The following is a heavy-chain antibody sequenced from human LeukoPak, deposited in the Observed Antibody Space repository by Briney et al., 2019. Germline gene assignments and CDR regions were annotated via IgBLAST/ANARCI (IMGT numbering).Heavy chain of an antibody. CDR1: GFTFRNYV. J-gene: IGHJ4*02. D-gene: IGHD1-26*01. CDR3: AREAVGAIYFDY. Sequence: GGSLRLSCAASGFTFRNYVIHWVRQAPGKGLEWLAFISYGGSNKYYADSVKGRFTISRDNSKNTVYLQMNSLRAEDTAVYYCAREAVGAIYFDYWGQGTLVTVSS. V-gene: IGHV3-30*04. CDR2: ISYGGSNK.